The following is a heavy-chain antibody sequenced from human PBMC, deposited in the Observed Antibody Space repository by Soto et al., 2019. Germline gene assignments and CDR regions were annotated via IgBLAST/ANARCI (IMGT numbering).Heavy chain of an antibody. J-gene: IGHJ6*02. CDR2: ISASKGNT. CDR1: GYTFTSSG. Sequence: ASVKVSCKASGYTFTSSGISWVRQAPEQGLEWMAWISASKGNTNYAQKLQGRVTMTTATSTSTAYMELRSLRSDDTSLYYFAREGPPDYYCSGSPPSNYYGMAVGGQGTTVTVSS. D-gene: IGHD3-10*01. V-gene: IGHV1-18*04. CDR3: AREGPPDYYCSGSPPSNYYGMAV.